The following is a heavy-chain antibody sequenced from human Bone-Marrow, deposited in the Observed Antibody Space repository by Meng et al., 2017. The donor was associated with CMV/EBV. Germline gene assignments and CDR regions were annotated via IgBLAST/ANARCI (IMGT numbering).Heavy chain of an antibody. V-gene: IGHV3-7*01. CDR3: AREQGAMGGNYYYAMDV. D-gene: IGHD3-10*01. Sequence: GGSLRLSCAASGFIFSKYWMTWVRQAPGKGLEWVANIKEDGSEKSYVDSVKGRFTISRDNAKNSLSLEMNSLRVEDMAVYYCAREQGAMGGNYYYAMDVWGQGTTVTVSS. J-gene: IGHJ6*02. CDR1: GFIFSKYW. CDR2: IKEDGSEK.